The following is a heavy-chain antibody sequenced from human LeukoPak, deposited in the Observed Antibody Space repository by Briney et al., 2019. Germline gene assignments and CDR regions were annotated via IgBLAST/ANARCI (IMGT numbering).Heavy chain of an antibody. Sequence: GGSLRLSCAASGFTFSSYAMSWVRQAPGKGLEWVSYITSTHRTTYYADSVKGRFTISRDNAKNSLFLQMNSLRAEDTAVYYCARWGDAPDDYWGQGTLVTVSS. CDR1: GFTFSSYA. CDR2: ITSTHRTT. D-gene: IGHD1-26*01. V-gene: IGHV3-11*01. J-gene: IGHJ4*02. CDR3: ARWGDAPDDY.